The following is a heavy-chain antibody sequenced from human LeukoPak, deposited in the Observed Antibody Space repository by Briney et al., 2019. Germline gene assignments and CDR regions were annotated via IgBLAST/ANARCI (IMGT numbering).Heavy chain of an antibody. Sequence: ASVKVSCKASGYTFTGYYMHWVRQAPGQGLEWMGRINPNSGGTNYAQKFQGRVTMTRDTSTSTVYMELSSLRSEDTAVYYCARDKKTGYSSGWYDFGDYYYYYGMDVWGQGTTVTVSS. D-gene: IGHD6-19*01. V-gene: IGHV1-2*06. J-gene: IGHJ6*02. CDR3: ARDKKTGYSSGWYDFGDYYYYYGMDV. CDR1: GYTFTGYY. CDR2: INPNSGGT.